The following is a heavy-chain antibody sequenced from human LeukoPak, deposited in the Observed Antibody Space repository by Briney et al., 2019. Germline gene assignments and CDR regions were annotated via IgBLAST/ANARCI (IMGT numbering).Heavy chain of an antibody. J-gene: IGHJ4*02. Sequence: GGSLRLSCAASGFTVSNSYMSWVRQAPGKGLEWVSSISSSSSYIYYADSVKGRFTISRDNAKNSLYLQMNSLRAEDTAVYYCARGTKDDYVWGSYRYPKYYFDYWGQGTLVTVSS. CDR1: GFTVSNSY. CDR2: ISSSSSYI. CDR3: ARGTKDDYVWGSYRYPKYYFDY. D-gene: IGHD3-16*02. V-gene: IGHV3-21*01.